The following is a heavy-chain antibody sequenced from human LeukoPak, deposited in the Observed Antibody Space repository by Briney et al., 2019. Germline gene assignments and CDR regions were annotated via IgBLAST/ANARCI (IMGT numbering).Heavy chain of an antibody. CDR1: GFTFSSYW. Sequence: GGSLRLSCAASGFTFSSYWMSWVRQAPGKGLEWVANIKQDGSEKYYVDSVKGRFTISRDNAKNSLYLQMNSLRAEDTAVYYCATYYDFWSGYYHVDYWGQGTLVTVSS. V-gene: IGHV3-7*03. D-gene: IGHD3-3*01. CDR3: ATYYDFWSGYYHVDY. CDR2: IKQDGSEK. J-gene: IGHJ4*02.